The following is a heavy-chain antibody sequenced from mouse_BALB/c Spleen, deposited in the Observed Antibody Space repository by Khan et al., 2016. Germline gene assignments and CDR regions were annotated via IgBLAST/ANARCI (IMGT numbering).Heavy chain of an antibody. V-gene: IGHV5-17*02. D-gene: IGHD2-1*01. CDR2: ISGGSSTI. Sequence: EVELVESGGGLVQPGGSRKLSCAASGFTFSSFGMHWVRQAPDKGLEWVAYISGGSSTIFYADTVKGRFTISRDNPKNNLFLQMTSLRSEDTAMYFCARIYYGLYYAMDYWGQGTSVTVSS. CDR3: ARIYYGLYYAMDY. CDR1: GFTFSSFG. J-gene: IGHJ4*01.